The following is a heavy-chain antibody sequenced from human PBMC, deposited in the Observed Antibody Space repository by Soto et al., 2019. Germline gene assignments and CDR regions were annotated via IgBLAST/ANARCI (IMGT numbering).Heavy chain of an antibody. D-gene: IGHD3-3*01. V-gene: IGHV1-3*01. J-gene: IGHJ4*02. Sequence: QVQLVQSGAEVKKPGASVKVSCKASGYTFTSYAMHWVRQAPGQRLEWMGWINAGNGNTKYSQKFQGRVTITRDTSASTAYMELSSLRSEDTAVYYCARAPPVRFSELDYWGQGTLVTVSS. CDR2: INAGNGNT. CDR3: ARAPPVRFSELDY. CDR1: GYTFTSYA.